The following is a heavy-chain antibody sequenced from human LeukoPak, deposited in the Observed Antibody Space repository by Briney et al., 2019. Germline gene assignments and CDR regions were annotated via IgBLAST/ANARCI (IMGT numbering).Heavy chain of an antibody. V-gene: IGHV3-74*01. CDR1: GFTFSSYW. CDR2: INSDGSST. J-gene: IGHJ4*02. CDR3: ARGSYNSAGTFDY. D-gene: IGHD2-15*01. Sequence: GGSLRLSCAASGFTFSSYWMHWVRQAPGKGLVWVSRINSDGSSTSYADSVKGRFTISRDNAKNSLYLQMNSLRVEDTAVYYCARGSYNSAGTFDYWGQGTLVTVSS.